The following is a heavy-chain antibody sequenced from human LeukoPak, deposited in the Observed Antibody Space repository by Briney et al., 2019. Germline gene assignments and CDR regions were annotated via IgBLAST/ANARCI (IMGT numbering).Heavy chain of an antibody. V-gene: IGHV4-30-4*01. D-gene: IGHD6-13*01. J-gene: IGHJ5*02. CDR2: IYYSGST. CDR1: GGSISSGDSY. Sequence: SETLSLTCTVSGGSISSGDSYWSWIRQPPGKGLEWIGYIYYSGSTYYNPSLKSRVTISVDTSKNQFSLKLSSVTAADTAVYYCAREGYSSSRPHWFDPWGQGTLVTVSS. CDR3: AREGYSSSRPHWFDP.